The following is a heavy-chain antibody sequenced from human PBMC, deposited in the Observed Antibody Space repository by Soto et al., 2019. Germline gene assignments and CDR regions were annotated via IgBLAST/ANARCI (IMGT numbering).Heavy chain of an antibody. CDR1: GYTFTSYG. CDR2: ITANNVNT. CDR3: ARDMGGYYFEANDY. J-gene: IGHJ4*02. Sequence: ASVKVSCNTSGYTFTSYGISWVRQAPGQGLEWMGWITANNVNTNYAQKFQGRVTMTTDTSTATAYMELRSLRSHDTAVYYCARDMGGYYFEANDYWGQGTLVTVSS. V-gene: IGHV1-18*01. D-gene: IGHD3-22*01.